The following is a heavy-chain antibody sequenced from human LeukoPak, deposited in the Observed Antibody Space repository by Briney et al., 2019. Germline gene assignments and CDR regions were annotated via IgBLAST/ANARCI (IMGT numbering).Heavy chain of an antibody. J-gene: IGHJ4*02. CDR2: ISAYNGNT. Sequence: ASVKVSCKASGYTFTSYAMNWVRQAPGQGLEWMGWISAYNGNTNYAQKLQGRVTMTTDTSTSTAYMELRSLRSDDTAVYYCARRLGATIGFDYWGQGTLVTVSS. CDR1: GYTFTSYA. V-gene: IGHV1-18*01. D-gene: IGHD1-26*01. CDR3: ARRLGATIGFDY.